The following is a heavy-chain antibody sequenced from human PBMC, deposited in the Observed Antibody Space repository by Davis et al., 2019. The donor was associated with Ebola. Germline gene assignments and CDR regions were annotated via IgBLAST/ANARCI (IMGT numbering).Heavy chain of an antibody. CDR3: AKDIYVDYEGYFDY. Sequence: GESLKISCAASGFAVSGNYMSWVRQPPGKGLEWVSVIYSGGSTYYADSLKGRFTISRDNSRNTLYLQVNGLRAEDTAVYYCAKDIYVDYEGYFDYWGQGTLVTVSS. J-gene: IGHJ4*02. V-gene: IGHV3-66*01. CDR2: IYSGGST. D-gene: IGHD4-17*01. CDR1: GFAVSGNY.